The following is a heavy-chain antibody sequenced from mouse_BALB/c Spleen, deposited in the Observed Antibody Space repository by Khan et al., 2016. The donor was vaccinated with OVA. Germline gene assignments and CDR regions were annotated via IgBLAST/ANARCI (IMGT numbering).Heavy chain of an antibody. D-gene: IGHD4-1*01. J-gene: IGHJ3*01. CDR1: GYTFTNYV. CDR2: INPYNAGT. V-gene: IGHV1S136*01. CDR3: AREASSWDFSFPY. Sequence: EVQLQESGPELVEPGASVKMSCKASGYTFTNYVMHWVKQKPGQGLEWIGYINPYNAGTRYNEKFKGKATLTSDISSTTAYMELSSLTSEYSAVYYCAREASSWDFSFPYWGQGTLVTVSA.